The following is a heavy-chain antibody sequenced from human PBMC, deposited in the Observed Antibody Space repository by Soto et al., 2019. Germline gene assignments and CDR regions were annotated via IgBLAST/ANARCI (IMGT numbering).Heavy chain of an antibody. CDR1: GGSISSDDYY. D-gene: IGHD3-22*01. CDR3: ARDLDGLHDDTSGPFPRPG. CDR2: IHSSGSI. Sequence: KISETLSLTCTVSGGSISSDDYYWSWIRQAPGRGLEWIGYIHSSGSIYYNPSLKSRATMSIDTSGNQFSLKVSSVTVADTAVYYCARDLDGLHDDTSGPFPRPGWGQGTLVTVSS. V-gene: IGHV4-30-4*01. J-gene: IGHJ1*01.